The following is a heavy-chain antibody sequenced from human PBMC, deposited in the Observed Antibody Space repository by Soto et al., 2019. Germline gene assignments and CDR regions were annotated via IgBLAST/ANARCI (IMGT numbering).Heavy chain of an antibody. Sequence: EAGGALVQPGGSLRLSCAASGFTVSSNYMSLVRQAPGMGLAWVSFIYRGGSTYYADSVKGRFTISRANSTNTLYLQMNSMRADDAAVYYCARDHIALGQGTLVTDSS. CDR1: GFTVSSNY. CDR3: ARDHIA. CDR2: IYRGGST. D-gene: IGHD5-12*01. J-gene: IGHJ5*02. V-gene: IGHV3-66*01.